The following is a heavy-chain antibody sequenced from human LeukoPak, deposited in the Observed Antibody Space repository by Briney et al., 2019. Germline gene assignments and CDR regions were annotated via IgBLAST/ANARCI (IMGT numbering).Heavy chain of an antibody. CDR2: IYTSGST. V-gene: IGHV4-4*07. Sequence: PSETLSLTCTVSGGSISSYYWSWIRQPAGEGLEWIWRIYTSGSTNYNPSFKGPVTISVDTPKNQFSLKLSSLPAADPALYLRWRYTVVKDCFDYWGRGTLVTVP. CDR3: WRYTVVKDCFDY. D-gene: IGHD4-23*01. J-gene: IGHJ4*02. CDR1: GGSISSYY.